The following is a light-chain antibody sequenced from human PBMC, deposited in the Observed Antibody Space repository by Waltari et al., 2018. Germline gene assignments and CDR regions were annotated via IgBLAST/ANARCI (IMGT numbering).Light chain of an antibody. CDR1: QDISSA. V-gene: IGKV1-12*01. Sequence: EIQMTQSPSSVSASVRDRVTLTCRAGQDISSALAWYQQKPGQAPNLLIYAMSSLQSWVPSRFRGSGSGTDLTLTISSLQPEDLATYYSQQGSSCPPTFGHGTKVEIK. J-gene: IGKJ1*01. CDR2: AMS. CDR3: QQGSSCPPT.